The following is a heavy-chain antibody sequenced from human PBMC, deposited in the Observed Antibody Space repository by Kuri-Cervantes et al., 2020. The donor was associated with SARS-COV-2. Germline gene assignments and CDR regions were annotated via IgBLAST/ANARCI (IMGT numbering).Heavy chain of an antibody. CDR3: ARRYSGSYGSYWFDP. CDR2: SSAYNGNT. CDR1: GYTFTRYG. V-gene: IGHV1-18*04. Sequence: ASVKVSCKASGYTFTRYGISWVRQAPGQGLEWMGWSSAYNGNTAYAQKLQGRVTMTTDTSTSTAYLELRSLRSDDTAVYYCARRYSGSYGSYWFDPWGQGTLVTVSS. J-gene: IGHJ5*02. D-gene: IGHD1-26*01.